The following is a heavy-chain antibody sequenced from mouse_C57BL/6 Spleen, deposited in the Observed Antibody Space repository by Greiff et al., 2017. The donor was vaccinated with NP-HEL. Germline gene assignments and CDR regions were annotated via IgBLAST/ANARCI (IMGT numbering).Heavy chain of an antibody. CDR1: GFTFNTYA. Sequence: DVHLVESGGGLVQPKGSLKLSCAASGFTFNTYAMHWVRQAPGKGLEWVARIRSKSSNYATYYADSVKDRFTISRDDSQSMLYLQMNNLKTEDTAMYYCVRDGSSWGYFDVWGTGTTVTVSS. CDR2: IRSKSSNYAT. CDR3: VRDGSSWGYFDV. D-gene: IGHD1-1*01. V-gene: IGHV10-3*01. J-gene: IGHJ1*03.